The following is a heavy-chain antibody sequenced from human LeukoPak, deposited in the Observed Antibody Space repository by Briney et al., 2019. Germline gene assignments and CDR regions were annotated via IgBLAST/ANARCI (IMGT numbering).Heavy chain of an antibody. V-gene: IGHV3-23*01. Sequence: PGGSLRLSCAASRFTFSSYAMSWVRQAPGKGLEWVSAISGDGGNTYYADSVKGRFTISRDNSKNTLYLQMNSLRAEDTAVYYCAKSRPVGVSWFDPWGQGTLVTVSS. CDR3: AKSRPVGVSWFDP. J-gene: IGHJ5*02. CDR1: RFTFSSYA. CDR2: ISGDGGNT. D-gene: IGHD3-16*01.